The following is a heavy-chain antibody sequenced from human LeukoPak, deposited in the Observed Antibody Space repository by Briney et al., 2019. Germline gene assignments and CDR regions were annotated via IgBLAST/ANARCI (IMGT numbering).Heavy chain of an antibody. V-gene: IGHV1-2*02. J-gene: IGHJ5*02. CDR1: GYTFTGYY. CDR3: ARGLPYGGYGGWFDP. CDR2: INPNSGGT. D-gene: IGHD5-12*01. Sequence: GASVKVSCKASGYTFTGYYMHWVRQAPGQGLEWMGWINPNSGGTNYAQKFQGRVTMTRDTSIGTAYMELSRLRSDDTAVYYCARGLPYGGYGGWFDPWGQGTLVTVSS.